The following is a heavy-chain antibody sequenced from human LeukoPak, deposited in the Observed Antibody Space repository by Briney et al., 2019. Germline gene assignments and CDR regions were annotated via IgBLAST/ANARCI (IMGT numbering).Heavy chain of an antibody. J-gene: IGHJ1*01. Sequence: GGSLSLSCAASGFTFSIYGMHWVRQAPGKGLEWVAVISYDGTSKYYADSVKGRFTISRDNSKNTLYLQMNSLRAEDTAMYYCAKVTAGSPPQPGMDWGQGILVTVSS. D-gene: IGHD2-21*02. CDR2: ISYDGTSK. V-gene: IGHV3-30*05. CDR1: GFTFSIYG. CDR3: AKVTAGSPPQPGMD.